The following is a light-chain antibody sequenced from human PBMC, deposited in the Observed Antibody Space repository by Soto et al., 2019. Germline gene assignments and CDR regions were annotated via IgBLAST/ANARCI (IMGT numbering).Light chain of an antibody. J-gene: IGLJ1*01. CDR1: SSDVGGYNY. CDR3: SSYTSSSTLDV. CDR2: EVS. Sequence: QSVLTQPASVSGSPGQSITISCTGTSSDVGGYNYVSRYQQHPGKAPKLMIFEVSNRPSGVSNRFSGSKSGNTASLTISGLQAEDEADYYCSSYTSSSTLDVFGTGTKLTVL. V-gene: IGLV2-14*01.